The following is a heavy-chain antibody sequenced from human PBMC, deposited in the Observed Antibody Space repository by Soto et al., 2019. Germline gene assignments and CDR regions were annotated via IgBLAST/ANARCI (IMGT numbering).Heavy chain of an antibody. CDR3: VRDGSKSLRDWFDP. CDR1: GGSIIKFY. CDR2: VYATGTT. J-gene: IGHJ5*02. V-gene: IGHV4-4*07. Sequence: SGTLALACNVSGGSIIKFYWAWIRKTAGNGLEWMGRVYATGTTDYNPSLRSRVAMSVDISKKTFSLRLRSVTGADSGVYYCVRDGSKSLRDWFDPWGQGILVTVSS.